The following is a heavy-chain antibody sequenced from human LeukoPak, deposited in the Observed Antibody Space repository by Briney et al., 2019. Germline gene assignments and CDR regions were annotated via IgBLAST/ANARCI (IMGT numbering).Heavy chain of an antibody. CDR3: ARDPGGYYFDY. D-gene: IGHD3-10*01. Sequence: SETLSLTCTVSGGSISSYYWSWIRQPPGKGLEWIGYIYYSGSTNYNPSLKSRVTISVDTSKNQFSLKLSSVTAADTAVYYCARDPGGYYFDYWGQGTLVTVSS. CDR1: GGSISSYY. V-gene: IGHV4-59*01. J-gene: IGHJ4*02. CDR2: IYYSGST.